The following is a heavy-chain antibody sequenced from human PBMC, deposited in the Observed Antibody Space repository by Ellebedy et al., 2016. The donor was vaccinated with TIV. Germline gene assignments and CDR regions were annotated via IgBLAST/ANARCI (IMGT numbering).Heavy chain of an antibody. CDR2: IWYDGTNK. CDR1: GFTFSSYG. J-gene: IGHJ4*02. Sequence: GGSLRLSCAASGFTFSSYGMHWVRQAPGKGLEWVAVIWYDGTNKYYADSVKGRFTISRDNSKNTLYLQMNSLRAEDTAVYYCARIDSSGYYYPPDYWGQGTLVTVSS. CDR3: ARIDSSGYYYPPDY. V-gene: IGHV3-33*01. D-gene: IGHD3-22*01.